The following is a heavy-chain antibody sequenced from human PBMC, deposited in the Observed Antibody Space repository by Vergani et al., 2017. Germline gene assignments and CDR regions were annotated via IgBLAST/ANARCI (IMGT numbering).Heavy chain of an antibody. Sequence: QVQLVESGGGVVQPGRSLRLSCAASGFTFSSDGMHWVRQAPGKGVEWVAVISYVGSNKYYADSVTGRFTISRDNSKNTLYLQMNSLRAEDTAVYYCAKLGDYGSGSDFDYWGQGTLVTVSS. CDR3: AKLGDYGSGSDFDY. CDR1: GFTFSSDG. V-gene: IGHV3-30*18. J-gene: IGHJ4*02. D-gene: IGHD3-10*01. CDR2: ISYVGSNK.